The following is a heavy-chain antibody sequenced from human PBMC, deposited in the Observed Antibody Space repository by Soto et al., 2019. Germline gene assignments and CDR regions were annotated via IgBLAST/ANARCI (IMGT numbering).Heavy chain of an antibody. D-gene: IGHD3-22*01. V-gene: IGHV3-23*01. CDR2: FSGSGGRT. Sequence: GGSLRLSCAASGFSFSGSAMSWVRQAPGKGLEWVSAFSGSGGRTYYADSVKGRFTISRDNSKNTLYLQMNSLRAEDTAVYYCAKERTSSGYFDYWGQGTLVTVSS. CDR3: AKERTSSGYFDY. J-gene: IGHJ4*02. CDR1: GFSFSGSA.